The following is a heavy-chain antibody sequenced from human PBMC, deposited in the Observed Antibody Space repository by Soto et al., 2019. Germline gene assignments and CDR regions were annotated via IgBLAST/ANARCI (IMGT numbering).Heavy chain of an antibody. Sequence: GGSLRFSCAASGFTFSNYGMHWVRQAPGKGLECVAVIWHDGNQKYYVDSVKGRFSISRDNSENTMFLQMNSLTAEDTAVYYCVRGGKTAGAFDIWGQGTMVTVSS. J-gene: IGHJ3*02. CDR1: GFTFSNYG. V-gene: IGHV3-33*01. D-gene: IGHD3-16*01. CDR2: IWHDGNQK. CDR3: VRGGKTAGAFDI.